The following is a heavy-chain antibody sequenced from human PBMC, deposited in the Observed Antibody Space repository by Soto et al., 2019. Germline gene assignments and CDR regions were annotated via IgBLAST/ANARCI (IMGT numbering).Heavy chain of an antibody. CDR1: GGSVSSGSHY. V-gene: IGHV4-61*01. CDR2: ISYSGSP. Sequence: SETLSLTCTVSGGSVSSGSHYWSWIRQPPGKGLEWIAYISYSGSPDYNPSLKSRVSISIDMSKNQISLKVRSVTAADTAVYYCARERGDSINSLDAFESWGRG. CDR3: ARERGDSINSLDAFES. D-gene: IGHD3-3*02. J-gene: IGHJ6*01.